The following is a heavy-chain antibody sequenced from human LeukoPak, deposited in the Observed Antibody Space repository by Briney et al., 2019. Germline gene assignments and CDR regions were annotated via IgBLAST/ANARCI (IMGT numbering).Heavy chain of an antibody. D-gene: IGHD6-19*01. V-gene: IGHV1-2*02. CDR3: ARDLRLWSSSGWYVFGY. J-gene: IGHJ4*02. Sequence: EASVKVSCKASGYTFTGYYMHWVRQAPGQGLEWMGWINPNSGGTNYAQKLQGRVTMTRDTSISTAYMELSRLRSDDTAVYYRARDLRLWSSSGWYVFGYWGQGTLVTVSS. CDR1: GYTFTGYY. CDR2: INPNSGGT.